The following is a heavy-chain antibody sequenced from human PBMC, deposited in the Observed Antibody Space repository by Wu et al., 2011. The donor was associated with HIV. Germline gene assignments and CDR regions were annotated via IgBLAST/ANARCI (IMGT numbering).Heavy chain of an antibody. D-gene: IGHD3-22*01. Sequence: QVQLVQSGAEVKKPGASVKVSCKASGYTFTGYYIHWVRQAPGQGLEWMGWINPNSGGTNYAQKFQGRVTMTRDTSISTAYMELSRLRSDDTAVYYCARGGSAITMIVVVVTVAFDIWGQGTMVTGLF. CDR1: GYTFTGYY. CDR2: INPNSGGT. CDR3: ARGGSAITMIVVVVTVAFDI. J-gene: IGHJ3*02. V-gene: IGHV1-2*02.